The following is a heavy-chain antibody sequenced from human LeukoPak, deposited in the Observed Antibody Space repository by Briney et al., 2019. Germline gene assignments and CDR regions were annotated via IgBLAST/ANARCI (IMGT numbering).Heavy chain of an antibody. D-gene: IGHD5-12*01. Sequence: GGSLRLSCAASGFTFSSYAMSWVRQAPGKGLEWVSAISGSGGSTYYADSVKGRFTISRDNSKNTLYLQMNSLRAEDTAVYYCARGSGYDRYYFDYWGQGTLVTVSS. V-gene: IGHV3-23*01. J-gene: IGHJ4*02. CDR2: ISGSGGST. CDR3: ARGSGYDRYYFDY. CDR1: GFTFSSYA.